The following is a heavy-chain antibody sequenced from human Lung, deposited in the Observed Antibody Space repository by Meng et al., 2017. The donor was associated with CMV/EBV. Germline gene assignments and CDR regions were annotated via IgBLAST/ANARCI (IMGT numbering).Heavy chain of an antibody. D-gene: IGHD2-2*01. Sequence: GGSLRLXCAASGFTFSSYEMNWVRQAPGKGLEWVSYISSSGSTIYYADSVKGRFTISRDNAKNSLYLQMNSLRAEDTAVYCCARDRGVVVPAAKYYYYGMDVWGQGTTVTVSS. CDR3: ARDRGVVVPAAKYYYYGMDV. V-gene: IGHV3-48*03. J-gene: IGHJ6*02. CDR1: GFTFSSYE. CDR2: ISSSGSTI.